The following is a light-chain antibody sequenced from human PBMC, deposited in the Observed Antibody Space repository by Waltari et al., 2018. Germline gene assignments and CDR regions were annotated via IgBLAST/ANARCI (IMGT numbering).Light chain of an antibody. V-gene: IGLV2-14*03. J-gene: IGLJ2*01. Sequence: QSALTQPASVSGSPGQSITISCPGTSSDVGGYDFVSWYQQYPGKAPKLVIYDVYYRPSGVSHRFSASKSGNTASLTISGLQTEDEADYYCSSYTSISTSVVFGGGTKLTVL. CDR3: SSYTSISTSVV. CDR2: DVY. CDR1: SSDVGGYDF.